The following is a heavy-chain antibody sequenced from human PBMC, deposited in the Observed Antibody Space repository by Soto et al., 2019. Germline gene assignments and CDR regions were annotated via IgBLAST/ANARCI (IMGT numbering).Heavy chain of an antibody. J-gene: IGHJ4*02. CDR3: ARVKRTGGSYYFDY. Sequence: QLQLQESGSGLVKPSQTLSLTCAVSGGSISSGGYSWSWIRKPPGKGLEWIGYISHSGSTYYRPSLKSRVTMSVDRSENQFSLILSSVTAADTAVYYCARVKRTGGSYYFDYWGQGTLVTVSS. D-gene: IGHD1-26*01. CDR1: GGSISSGGYS. V-gene: IGHV4-30-2*01. CDR2: ISHSGST.